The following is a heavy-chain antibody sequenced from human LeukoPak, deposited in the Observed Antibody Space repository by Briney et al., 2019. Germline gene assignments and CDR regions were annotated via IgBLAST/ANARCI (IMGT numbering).Heavy chain of an antibody. J-gene: IGHJ5*02. CDR1: GYSISSGYY. V-gene: IGHV4-38-2*02. CDR3: ARAFNWNYWFDP. Sequence: SETPSLTCTVSGYSISSGYYWGWIRQPPGKGLEWIASIYHSGSTYCNPSLKSRVNISVDTSKNHFSLKLNSVTAADTAVYFCARAFNWNYWFDPWGQGTLVTVSS. CDR2: IYHSGST. D-gene: IGHD1-1*01.